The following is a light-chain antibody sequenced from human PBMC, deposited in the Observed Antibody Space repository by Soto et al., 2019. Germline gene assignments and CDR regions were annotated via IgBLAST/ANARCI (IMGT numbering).Light chain of an antibody. J-gene: IGKJ1*01. CDR3: QQYDNLPWP. CDR1: QDISNY. Sequence: DIQMTQSPSSLSASVGDRVTITCQASQDISNYLNWYQQKPGKAPKLLIYDASNLETGVPSRFSRSGSGTDFTFTISSLQPEDIATYYCQQYDNLPWPCGQGTKVELK. CDR2: DAS. V-gene: IGKV1-33*01.